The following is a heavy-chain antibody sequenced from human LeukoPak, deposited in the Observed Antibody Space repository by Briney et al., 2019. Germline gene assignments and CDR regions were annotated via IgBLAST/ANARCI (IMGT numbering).Heavy chain of an antibody. V-gene: IGHV4-34*01. D-gene: IGHD3-16*01. CDR2: INHSGST. J-gene: IGHJ4*02. CDR3: ARDRSTGGGVFDY. CDR1: GGSFSGYY. Sequence: SETLSLTCAVYGGSFSGYYWSWIRQPPGKGLEWVGEINHSGSTNYNPSLKSRVTISVDTSKNQFSLKLSSVTAADTAVYYCARDRSTGGGVFDYWGQGTLVTVSS.